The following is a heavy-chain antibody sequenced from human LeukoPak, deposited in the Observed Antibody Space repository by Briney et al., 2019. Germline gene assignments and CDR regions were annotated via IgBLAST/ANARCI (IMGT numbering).Heavy chain of an antibody. CDR3: ARSRYDDY. CDR2: IKEDGSEK. V-gene: IGHV3-7*01. D-gene: IGHD2-15*01. J-gene: IGHJ4*02. Sequence: GGSLRLSCAASGFTFSSYWMNWVRQAPGKGLEWVASIKEDGSEKNYVDSVKGRFTISRDNAKNSLYLQMDGLRVEDTAVYYCARSRYDDYWGQGTLVTVSS. CDR1: GFTFSSYW.